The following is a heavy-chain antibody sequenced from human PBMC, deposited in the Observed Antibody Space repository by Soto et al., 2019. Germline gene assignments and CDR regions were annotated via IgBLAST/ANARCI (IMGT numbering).Heavy chain of an antibody. J-gene: IGHJ6*02. D-gene: IGHD1-1*01. Sequence: GSSVKVSCKASGYTFTNYYIQWLRQAPGQGLEWMGIINPNIGTTTYAQNFQGRVSMTRDTSTTTVYMDLSSLRSEDTAVYYCARVRTRTGPWHYYYYYGMDVWGQGTTVTVSS. CDR2: INPNIGTT. CDR3: ARVRTRTGPWHYYYYYGMDV. CDR1: GYTFTNYY. V-gene: IGHV1-46*01.